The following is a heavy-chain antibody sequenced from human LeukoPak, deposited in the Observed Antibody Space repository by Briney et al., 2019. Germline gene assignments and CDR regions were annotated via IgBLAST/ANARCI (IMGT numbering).Heavy chain of an antibody. D-gene: IGHD3-16*01. J-gene: IGHJ3*01. Sequence: PGGSLRLSCAASGFTFSSYGMHWVRQAPGKGLEWVAFIRYDGSNKYYADSVKGRFTISRDNSKNTLYLQMNSLRADDAAVYYCAKGHDYSGPQAFDVWGQGTMVTVSS. V-gene: IGHV3-30*02. CDR2: IRYDGSNK. CDR3: AKGHDYSGPQAFDV. CDR1: GFTFSSYG.